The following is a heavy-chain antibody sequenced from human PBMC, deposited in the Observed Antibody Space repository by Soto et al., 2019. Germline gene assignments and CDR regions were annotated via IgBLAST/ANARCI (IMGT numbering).Heavy chain of an antibody. J-gene: IGHJ6*02. CDR3: AKDYYGMDV. CDR1: GFTFSSYA. CDR2: ISGSGGNT. Sequence: GGSLRLSCAASGFTFSSYAMSWVRQAPGKGLECVSFISGSGGNTYYADSVKGRFTISRDNSKNTLYLQMNSLRAEDTAVYYWAKDYYGMDVWGQGTTVTVSS. V-gene: IGHV3-23*01.